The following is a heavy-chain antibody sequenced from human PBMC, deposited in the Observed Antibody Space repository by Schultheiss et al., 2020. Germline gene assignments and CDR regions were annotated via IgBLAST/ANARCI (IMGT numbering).Heavy chain of an antibody. CDR2: ITSTGHT. J-gene: IGHJ5*02. Sequence: GGSLRLSCAASGFTFSSYSMNWVRQAPGKGLEWVSSITSTGHTYYADSVAGRFTISRDNAKWLVYLQMNSLRAENTAVYYCAKSRYRDYLYWFDPWGQGTLVTVSS. CDR3: AKSRYRDYLYWFDP. D-gene: IGHD4-17*01. V-gene: IGHV3-21*04. CDR1: GFTFSSYS.